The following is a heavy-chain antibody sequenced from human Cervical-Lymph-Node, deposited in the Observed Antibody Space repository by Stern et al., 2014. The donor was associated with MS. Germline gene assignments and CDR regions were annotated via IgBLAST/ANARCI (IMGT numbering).Heavy chain of an antibody. D-gene: IGHD1-1*01. CDR2: IYSGDIT. CDR3: ARGGGGNYYYYGMDV. Sequence: EVQLVESGGGLIQPGGSLRLSCAASGSIVTTHYMSWVRPAPGQGLELVSLIYSGDITYYADSVKGRFTISRDNSNNTLYLQMNSLRVEDTAVYYCARGGGGNYYYYGMDVWGQGTTVTVSS. J-gene: IGHJ6*02. V-gene: IGHV3-53*01. CDR1: GSIVTTHY.